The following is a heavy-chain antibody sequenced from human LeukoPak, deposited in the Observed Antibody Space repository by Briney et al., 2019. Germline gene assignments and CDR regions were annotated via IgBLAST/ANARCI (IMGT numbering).Heavy chain of an antibody. D-gene: IGHD3-10*01. CDR2: IYYSGST. CDR1: GGSISSSSYY. Sequence: PSETLSLTCTVSGGSISSSSYYWSWIRQPPGKGLEWIGYIYYSGSTNYNPSLKSRVTISVDTSKNQFSLKLSSVTAADTAVYYCANFPPYYYGSGSYTRWFDPWGQGTLVTVSS. CDR3: ANFPPYYYGSGSYTRWFDP. V-gene: IGHV4-61*01. J-gene: IGHJ5*02.